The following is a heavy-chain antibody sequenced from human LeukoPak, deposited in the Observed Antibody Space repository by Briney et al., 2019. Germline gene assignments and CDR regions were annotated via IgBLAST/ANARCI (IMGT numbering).Heavy chain of an antibody. CDR3: ARDGSGSGDY. Sequence: GGSLRLPCAASGFTFNIYGMNWVRQAPGKGLEWVSSISSDATNIYYTDSVKGRFTIARDNAKNSLYLQMNSLRAEDTAVYYCARDGSGSGDYWGQGTLVTVSS. V-gene: IGHV3-21*01. CDR1: GFTFNIYG. CDR2: ISSDATNI. D-gene: IGHD2-15*01. J-gene: IGHJ4*02.